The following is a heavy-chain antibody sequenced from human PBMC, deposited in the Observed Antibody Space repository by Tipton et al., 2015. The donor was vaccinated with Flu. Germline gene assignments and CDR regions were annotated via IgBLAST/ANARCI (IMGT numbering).Heavy chain of an antibody. J-gene: IGHJ6*03. CDR1: GFTFSNYW. CDR2: IKQDASEK. V-gene: IGHV3-7*01. CDR3: ARAMDV. Sequence: SLRLSCAASGFTFSNYWMNSVRQAPGKGLEWVANIKQDASEKYYVDSVKGRFTISRDNAKNSLYLQMNSLRAEDTAVYYCARAMDVWGKGTTVTVSS.